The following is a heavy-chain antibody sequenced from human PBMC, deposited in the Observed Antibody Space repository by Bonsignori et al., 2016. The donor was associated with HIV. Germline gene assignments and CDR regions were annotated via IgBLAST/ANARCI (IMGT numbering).Heavy chain of an antibody. V-gene: IGHV1-69*10. CDR2: IIPILGIA. Sequence: WVRQAPGQGLEWMGGIIPILGIANYAQKFQGRVTITADESTSTAYMELSSLRSEGTAVYYCARDSVAGRDYWGQGTLVTVSS. D-gene: IGHD6-19*01. CDR3: ARDSVAGRDY. J-gene: IGHJ4*02.